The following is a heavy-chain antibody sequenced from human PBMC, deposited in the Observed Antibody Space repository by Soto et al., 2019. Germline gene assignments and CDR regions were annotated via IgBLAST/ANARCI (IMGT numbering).Heavy chain of an antibody. CDR3: VRDGGTYPHAPH. V-gene: IGHV3-48*03. D-gene: IGHD1-26*01. CDR1: GFSITIYE. CDR2: ISGSGGTK. J-gene: IGHJ4*02. Sequence: GGSLRLSCAASGFSITIYELNWVRQAPGKGLEWVSYISGSGGTKYYADSVNGRFTISRDNVKNSLYLQMNSLRADNTAVYYCVRDGGTYPHAPHWGQGTLVTVSS.